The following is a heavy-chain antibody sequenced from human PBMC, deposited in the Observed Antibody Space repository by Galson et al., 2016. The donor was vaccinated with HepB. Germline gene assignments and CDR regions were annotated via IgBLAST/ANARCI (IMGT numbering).Heavy chain of an antibody. CDR2: ISGTGGST. CDR3: AKGNEESNSGSSWYNWFDP. J-gene: IGHJ5*02. CDR1: GFTFSSYA. Sequence: SLRLSCAASGFTFSSYAMNWVRQAPGKGLEWVSAISGTGGSTYYGDSVKGRFTISRDNSKNTLYLQMNSLRDEDTAVYYCAKGNEESNSGSSWYNWFDPWGQGTLVTVSS. D-gene: IGHD6-13*01. V-gene: IGHV3-23*01.